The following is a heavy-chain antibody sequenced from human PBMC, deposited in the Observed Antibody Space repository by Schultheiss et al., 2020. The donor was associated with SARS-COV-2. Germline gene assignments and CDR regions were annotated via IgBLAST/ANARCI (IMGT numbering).Heavy chain of an antibody. CDR2: IDPSDSYT. CDR3: ARHTVGIAAAGVLFDY. CDR1: GYSFTSYW. V-gene: IGHV5-10-1*01. J-gene: IGHJ4*02. Sequence: GESLKISCKGSGYSFTSYWISWVRQMPGKGLEWMGRIDPSDSYTNYSPSFQGHVTISADKSISTAYLQCSSLKASDTAMYYCARHTVGIAAAGVLFDYWGQGTLVTVSS. D-gene: IGHD6-13*01.